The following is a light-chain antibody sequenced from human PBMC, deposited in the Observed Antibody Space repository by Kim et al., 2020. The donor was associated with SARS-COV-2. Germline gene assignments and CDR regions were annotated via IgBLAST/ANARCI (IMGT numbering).Light chain of an antibody. CDR3: QQYGDSGLT. Sequence: SPGERATLSCRASQSIISDYFAWYQQQPGQAPRLLIYAASRRASGIPDRFTGSGSGTDFTLTISRLEPEDFAMYFCQQYGDSGLTFGPGTKVDIK. CDR2: AAS. CDR1: QSIISDY. J-gene: IGKJ3*01. V-gene: IGKV3-20*01.